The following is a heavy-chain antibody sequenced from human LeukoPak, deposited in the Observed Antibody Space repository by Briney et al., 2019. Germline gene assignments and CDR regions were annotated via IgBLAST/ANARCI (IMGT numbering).Heavy chain of an antibody. CDR2: IKQDGSAK. V-gene: IGHV3-7*03. CDR1: GFTFSNYA. CDR3: ARRYFDS. J-gene: IGHJ4*02. Sequence: GGSLRLSRAGSGFTFSNYAMTWVRQAPGKGLEWVANIKQDGSAKYYVDSVKGRFTISRDNAKNSLYLQMNSLRAEDTAVYYCARRYFDSWGQGTLVTVSS.